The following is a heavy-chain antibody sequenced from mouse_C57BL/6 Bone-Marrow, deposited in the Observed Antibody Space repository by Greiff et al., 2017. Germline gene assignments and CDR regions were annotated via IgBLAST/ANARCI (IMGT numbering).Heavy chain of an antibody. V-gene: IGHV1-64*01. CDR1: GYTFTSYW. CDR2: IHPNSGST. D-gene: IGHD1-1*01. CDR3: ARSSYYCGSSYPY. J-gene: IGHJ3*01. Sequence: QVQLQQPGAELVKPGASVTLSCTASGYTFTSYWMHWVKQRSGQGLVWIGMIHPNSGSTNYNEKFKSKATLTVDKSSSPAYMQLSSLTSEDSAVYYCARSSYYCGSSYPYWGQGTLVTVSA.